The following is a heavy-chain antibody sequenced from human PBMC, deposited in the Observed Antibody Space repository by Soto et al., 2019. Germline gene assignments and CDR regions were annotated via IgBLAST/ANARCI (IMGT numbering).Heavy chain of an antibody. V-gene: IGHV4-30-4*01. Sequence: PSETLSLTCTVSGGSISSGDYYWSWIRQPPGKGLEWIGYIYHSGSTYYSPSLKSRLTISADTSKNQFSLKLSSVTAADTAVYYCARGGDCSDDNCYTLFDPWGQGTQDTVSS. CDR3: ARGGDCSDDNCYTLFDP. CDR2: IYHSGST. CDR1: GGSISSGDYY. J-gene: IGHJ5*02. D-gene: IGHD2-2*02.